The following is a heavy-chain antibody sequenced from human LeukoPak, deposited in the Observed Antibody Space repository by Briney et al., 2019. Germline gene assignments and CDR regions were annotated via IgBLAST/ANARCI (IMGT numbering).Heavy chain of an antibody. CDR2: VSASGGST. Sequence: GGSLRLSCAASGFPFNNYAMSWVRQAPGEGLEWVSGVSASGGSTHYADSVKGRFTISRDKSKNTLYLQMNSLRADDTAVYYCAKGREVKRGGYDSYYFDYWGQGTLVTVSS. CDR3: AKGREVKRGGYDSYYFDY. J-gene: IGHJ4*02. V-gene: IGHV3-23*01. D-gene: IGHD5-12*01. CDR1: GFPFNNYA.